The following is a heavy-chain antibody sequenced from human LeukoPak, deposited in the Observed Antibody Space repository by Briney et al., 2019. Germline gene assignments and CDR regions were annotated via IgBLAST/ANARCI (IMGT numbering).Heavy chain of an antibody. CDR1: GGTFISYA. J-gene: IGHJ6*02. D-gene: IGHD1-20*01. Sequence: GASVKVSCKASGGTFISYAISWVRQAPGQGLEWMGGIIPIFGTANYAQKFQGRGTITADESTSTAYMELSSLRSEDTAVYYCARERYNWNDDYYYGMDVWGQGTTVTVSS. CDR3: ARERYNWNDDYYYGMDV. CDR2: IIPIFGTA. V-gene: IGHV1-69*13.